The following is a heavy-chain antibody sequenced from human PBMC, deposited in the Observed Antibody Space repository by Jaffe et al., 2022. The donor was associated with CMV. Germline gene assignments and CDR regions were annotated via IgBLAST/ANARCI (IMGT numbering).Heavy chain of an antibody. CDR1: GGSISSSSYY. J-gene: IGHJ5*02. Sequence: QLQLQESGPGLVKPSETLSLTCTVSGGSISSSSYYWGWIRQPPGKGLEWIGSIYYSGSTYYNPSLKSRVTISVDTSKNQFSLKLSSVTAADTAVYYCARYTIVLMVYAFDPWGQGTLVTVSS. CDR3: ARYTIVLMVYAFDP. D-gene: IGHD2-8*01. V-gene: IGHV4-39*01. CDR2: IYYSGST.